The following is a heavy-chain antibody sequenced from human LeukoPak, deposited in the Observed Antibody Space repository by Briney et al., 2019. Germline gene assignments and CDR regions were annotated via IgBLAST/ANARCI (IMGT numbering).Heavy chain of an antibody. CDR2: IFPHDSDI. V-gene: IGHV5-51*01. J-gene: IGHJ6*02. Sequence: GESLKISRKGSRYSFLDYWIGGVRQMPGKGPKLMGLIFPHDSDIKYSPSFQGQVTISVDKSISSAYVQWGSLKASDTATYYCARFGIRGCISNTKCYTSFFYYGMDVWGQGTTVTVSS. CDR1: RYSFLDYW. CDR3: ARFGIRGCISNTKCYTSFFYYGMDV. D-gene: IGHD2-2*02.